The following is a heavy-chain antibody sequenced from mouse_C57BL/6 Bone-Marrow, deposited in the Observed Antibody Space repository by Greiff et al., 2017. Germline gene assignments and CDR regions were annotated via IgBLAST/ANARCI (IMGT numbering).Heavy chain of an antibody. J-gene: IGHJ2*01. CDR3: ARDYYGSSYWSYYFDY. Sequence: QVQLQQPGAELVMPGASVKLSCKASGYTFTSYWMHWVKQRPGQGLEWIGEIDPSDSYTNYNQKFKGKSTLTVDKSSSTAYMQLSSLTSEDSAVYDCARDYYGSSYWSYYFDYWGQGTTLTVSS. V-gene: IGHV1-69*01. D-gene: IGHD1-1*01. CDR1: GYTFTSYW. CDR2: IDPSDSYT.